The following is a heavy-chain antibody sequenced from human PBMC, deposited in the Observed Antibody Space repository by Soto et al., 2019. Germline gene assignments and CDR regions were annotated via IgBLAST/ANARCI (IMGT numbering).Heavy chain of an antibody. V-gene: IGHV4-61*03. CDR1: GDSVTSGSYY. CDR2: ISYTGRT. CDR3: AREWGLLPYYVMNV. Sequence: SETLSLTCIVSGDSVTSGSYYWTWLRQPPGKGLEWIGYISYTGRTKYNPFLQSRVTISVDTSKNDFSLNLSSVTAADTAVYFCAREWGLLPYYVMNVWGHGTAVTAP. D-gene: IGHD7-27*01. J-gene: IGHJ6*02.